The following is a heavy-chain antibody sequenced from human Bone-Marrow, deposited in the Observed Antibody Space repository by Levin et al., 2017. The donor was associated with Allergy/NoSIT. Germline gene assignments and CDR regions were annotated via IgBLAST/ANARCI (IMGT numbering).Heavy chain of an antibody. CDR2: IRSKAYGGTT. CDR1: GFTFGDYA. V-gene: IGHV3-49*03. CDR3: TRVWGEENYGDLPDY. J-gene: IGHJ4*02. D-gene: IGHD4-17*01. Sequence: GESLKISCTASGFTFGDYAMSWFRQAPGKGLEWVGFIRSKAYGGTTEYAASVKGRFTISRDDSKSIAYLQMNSLKTEDTAVYYCTRVWGEENYGDLPDYWGQGTLVTVSS.